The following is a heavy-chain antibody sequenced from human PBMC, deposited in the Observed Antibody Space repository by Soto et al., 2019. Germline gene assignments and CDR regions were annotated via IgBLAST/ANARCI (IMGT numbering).Heavy chain of an antibody. Sequence: QVQLVQSGAEVKKPGTSVKVSCKASGYTFTSYEINWVRQATGQGHERMEWMNPNSGDTGYAHKSQGKVTMTRYTYISTTYMELSSLRSDDTAVYYCARGEVLWFWELLRWGQGSLVTVSS. CDR2: MNPNSGDT. CDR3: ARGEVLWFWELLR. CDR1: GYTFTSYE. J-gene: IGHJ4*02. V-gene: IGHV1-8*01. D-gene: IGHD3-10*01.